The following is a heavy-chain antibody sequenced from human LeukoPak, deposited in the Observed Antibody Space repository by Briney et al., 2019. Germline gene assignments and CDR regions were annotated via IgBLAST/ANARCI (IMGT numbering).Heavy chain of an antibody. Sequence: ASVKVSCKASGYTFTSYYMHWVRQAPGQGLEWMGIINPSGGSTSYAQKLQGRVTMTRDTSTSTVYMELSSLRSEDTAVYYCARPYYDSSGYYYYFDYWGQGTLVTVSS. CDR2: INPSGGST. CDR1: GYTFTSYY. V-gene: IGHV1-46*01. CDR3: ARPYYDSSGYYYYFDY. J-gene: IGHJ4*02. D-gene: IGHD3-22*01.